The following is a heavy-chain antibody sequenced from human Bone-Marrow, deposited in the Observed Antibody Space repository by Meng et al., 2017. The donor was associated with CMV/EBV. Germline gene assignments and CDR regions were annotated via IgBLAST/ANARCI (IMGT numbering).Heavy chain of an antibody. Sequence: ASVKDSCKASGYTFTGYYMHWVRQAPGQGLEWMGWINPNSGGTNYAQKFQGRVTMTRDTSISTAYMELSRLRSDDTAVYYCARDRATITIFGVAGVGMDVWGQGTTVTVSS. J-gene: IGHJ6*02. D-gene: IGHD3-3*01. CDR3: ARDRATITIFGVAGVGMDV. CDR2: INPNSGGT. V-gene: IGHV1-2*02. CDR1: GYTFTGYY.